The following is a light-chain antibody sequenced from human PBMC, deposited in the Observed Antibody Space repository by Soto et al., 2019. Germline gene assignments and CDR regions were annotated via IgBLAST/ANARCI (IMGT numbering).Light chain of an antibody. J-gene: IGKJ1*01. Sequence: EIVLTQSPGTLSLSPGERVTLSCRASQSVTSSYLAWYQKKPGQAPRLLIYGASSRATGVPDRFSGSGSGTDFTLTISRLEPEDFAVYYCQQYGSSLTWTFGQGTKVEIQ. CDR1: QSVTSSY. CDR3: QQYGSSLTWT. CDR2: GAS. V-gene: IGKV3-20*01.